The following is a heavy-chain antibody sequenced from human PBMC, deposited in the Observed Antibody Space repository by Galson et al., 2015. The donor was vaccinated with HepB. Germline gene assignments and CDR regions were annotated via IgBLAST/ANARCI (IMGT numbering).Heavy chain of an antibody. CDR1: GYTLTELS. CDR2: FDPEDGET. J-gene: IGHJ5*02. V-gene: IGHV1-24*01. CDR3: ATKITMGLGWFDP. D-gene: IGHD3-10*01. Sequence: SVKVSCKVSGYTLTELSMHWVRQAPGKGLEWMGGFDPEDGETIYAQKFQGRVTMTEDTSTDTAYMELSSLGSEDTAVYYCATKITMGLGWFDPWGQGTLVTVSS.